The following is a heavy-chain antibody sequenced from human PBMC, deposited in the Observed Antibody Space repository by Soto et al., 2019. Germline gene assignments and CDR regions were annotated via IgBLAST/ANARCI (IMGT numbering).Heavy chain of an antibody. CDR2: INSDGSST. CDR3: ERDNWNSN. Sequence: GGSLRLSCAASGFTFSTYWMHWVRQAPGKGLVWVSRINSDGSSTNYADSVKGRFAILRGNAKNTLYLQMNSLRAEDTAVYYRERDNWNSNWGQGTLVTVSS. V-gene: IGHV3-74*01. J-gene: IGHJ4*02. CDR1: GFTFSTYW. D-gene: IGHD1-20*01.